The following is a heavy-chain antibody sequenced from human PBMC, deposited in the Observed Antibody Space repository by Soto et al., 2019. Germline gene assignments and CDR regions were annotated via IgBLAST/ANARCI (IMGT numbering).Heavy chain of an antibody. D-gene: IGHD3-10*01. CDR2: INHSGST. CDR1: GGSFSGYS. J-gene: IGHJ4*02. CDR3: ARDKITGLFDY. V-gene: IGHV4-34*01. Sequence: SETLSLTYAVYGGSFSGYSWTWIRQPPGTGLEWIGEINHSGSTNYNPSLKSRVTISVDTSKSQFSLKLTSVTAADTAVYYCARDKITGLFDYWGQGTLVTVSS.